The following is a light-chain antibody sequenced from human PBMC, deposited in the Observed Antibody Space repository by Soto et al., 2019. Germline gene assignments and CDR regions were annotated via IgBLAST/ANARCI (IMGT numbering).Light chain of an antibody. V-gene: IGKV3-20*01. Sequence: EIVLTQSPGTLSLSPGERATLSCRATLSVTSNYLAWYQQKPGQAPTLLISGASSRATGIPNRFSGSGSGTDFTLTISRLEPEDFAVYYCQQYGSSPPLTFGGGTKVEIK. J-gene: IGKJ4*01. CDR2: GAS. CDR3: QQYGSSPPLT. CDR1: LSVTSNY.